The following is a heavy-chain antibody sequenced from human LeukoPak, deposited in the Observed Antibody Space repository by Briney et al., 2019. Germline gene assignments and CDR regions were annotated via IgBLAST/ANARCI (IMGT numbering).Heavy chain of an antibody. V-gene: IGHV4-34*01. D-gene: IGHD6-13*01. J-gene: IGHJ4*02. CDR3: AREGSSSGLLGFDY. CDR2: INHSGST. Sequence: PSETLSLTCTVSGGSISSYYWSWIRQPPGKGLEWIGEINHSGSTNYNPSLKSRVTISVDTSKNQFSLKLSSVTAADTAVYYCAREGSSSGLLGFDYWGQGTLVTVSS. CDR1: GGSISSYY.